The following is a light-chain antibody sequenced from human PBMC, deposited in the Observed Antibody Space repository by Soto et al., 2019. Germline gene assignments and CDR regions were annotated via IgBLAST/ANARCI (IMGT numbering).Light chain of an antibody. CDR3: HQYNNWPPGT. J-gene: IGKJ1*01. Sequence: DIQMTQSPSSVSASAGDRVTISCRASQSISRYLSWYQQKPGKAPKLLIYAASNLQSGVPSRFSGSGSETDFTLTISSLQPEDFATYYCHQYNNWPPGTFGQGTKVDIK. V-gene: IGKV1-39*01. CDR1: QSISRY. CDR2: AAS.